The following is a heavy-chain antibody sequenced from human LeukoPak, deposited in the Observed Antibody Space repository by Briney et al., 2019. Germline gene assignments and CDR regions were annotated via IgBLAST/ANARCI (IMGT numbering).Heavy chain of an antibody. CDR1: GYTFTSYA. Sequence: GASVKVSCKASGYTFTSYAMNWVRQAPGQGLEWMGWISAYNGNTNYAQKLQGRVTMTTDTSTSTAYMELRSLRSDDTAVYYCAREVAGYMDVWGKGTTVTVSS. CDR3: AREVAGYMDV. V-gene: IGHV1-18*01. CDR2: ISAYNGNT. J-gene: IGHJ6*03.